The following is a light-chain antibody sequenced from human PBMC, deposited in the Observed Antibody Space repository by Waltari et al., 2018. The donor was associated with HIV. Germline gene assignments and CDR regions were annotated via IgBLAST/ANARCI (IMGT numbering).Light chain of an antibody. Sequence: QSVLTQPPSASGTPGQRVAISCSGSSSNIGSNYVYWYQPPPGTAPKVLIYRSNQRPSGVPDRFSGSKSGTSASLAISALRSEDEADYYCATWDDSLSGPVFGGGTKLTVL. CDR1: SSNIGSNY. CDR2: RSN. J-gene: IGLJ3*02. V-gene: IGLV1-47*01. CDR3: ATWDDSLSGPV.